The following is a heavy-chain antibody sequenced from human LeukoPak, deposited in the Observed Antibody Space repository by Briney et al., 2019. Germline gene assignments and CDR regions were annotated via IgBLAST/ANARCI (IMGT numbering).Heavy chain of an antibody. J-gene: IGHJ4*02. V-gene: IGHV3-30-3*01. Sequence: PGGSLRLSCAASGFTFSSYAMHWVRQAPGKVLEWVAVISYDGSNKYYADSVKGRFTISRDNSKNTLYLQMNSLRAEDTAVYYCARAHRGSGWYREPVDYWGQGILVTVSS. D-gene: IGHD6-19*01. CDR1: GFTFSSYA. CDR3: ARAHRGSGWYREPVDY. CDR2: ISYDGSNK.